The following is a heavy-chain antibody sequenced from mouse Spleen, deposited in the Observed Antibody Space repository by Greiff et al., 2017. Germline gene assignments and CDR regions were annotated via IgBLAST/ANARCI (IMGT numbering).Heavy chain of an antibody. J-gene: IGHJ4*01. D-gene: IGHD2-3*01. V-gene: IGHV1-5*01. Sequence: EVQLQQSGTVLARPGASVKMSCKTSGYTFTSYWMHWVKQRPGQGLEWIGAIYPGNSDTSYNQKFKGKAKLTAVTSASTAYMELSSLTNEDSAVYYCTRSPHDGYTRYAMDYWGQGTSVTVSS. CDR3: TRSPHDGYTRYAMDY. CDR1: GYTFTSYW. CDR2: IYPGNSDT.